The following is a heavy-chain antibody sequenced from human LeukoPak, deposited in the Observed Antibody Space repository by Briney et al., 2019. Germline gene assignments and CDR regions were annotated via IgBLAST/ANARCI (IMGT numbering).Heavy chain of an antibody. CDR3: ARAGRYCTNGVCFYNNYYYMDV. V-gene: IGHV1-18*01. CDR2: ISAYNGNT. Sequence: ASVKVSCKASGYTFTSYGISWVRQAPGQGLEWMGWISAYNGNTNYAQKLQGRVTMTTDTSTSTAYMELRSLRSDDTAVYYCARAGRYCTNGVCFYNNYYYMDVWGKGTTVTVSS. CDR1: GYTFTSYG. D-gene: IGHD2-8*01. J-gene: IGHJ6*03.